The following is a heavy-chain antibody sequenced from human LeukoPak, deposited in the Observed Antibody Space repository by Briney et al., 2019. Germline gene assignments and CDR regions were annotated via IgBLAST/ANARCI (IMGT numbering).Heavy chain of an antibody. J-gene: IGHJ4*02. CDR2: ISGSGGNT. V-gene: IGHV3-23*01. CDR3: AKDAGYSYGNFDY. Sequence: GGSLRLSCAASGFTFGDYAMHWVRQAPGKGLEWVSAISGSGGNTYYADSVKGRFTISRDNSKNTLHLQMNSLRAEDTAIYYCAKDAGYSYGNFDYWGQGTLVTVSS. D-gene: IGHD5-18*01. CDR1: GFTFGDYA.